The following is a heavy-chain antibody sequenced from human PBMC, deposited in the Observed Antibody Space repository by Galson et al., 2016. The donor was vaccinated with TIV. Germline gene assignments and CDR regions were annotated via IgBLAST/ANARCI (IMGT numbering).Heavy chain of an antibody. Sequence: LRLSCAASGFPFSSNAMHWVRQAPGKGLEWPTVTSRDGSSYYYADSVKGRLTISRDNSKNALYLQMNSLRPDDTAVYYCARATAGEISFLVDYWGQGTLVTVSS. CDR2: TSRDGSSY. D-gene: IGHD3-16*02. V-gene: IGHV3-30*01. CDR1: GFPFSSNA. CDR3: ARATAGEISFLVDY. J-gene: IGHJ4*02.